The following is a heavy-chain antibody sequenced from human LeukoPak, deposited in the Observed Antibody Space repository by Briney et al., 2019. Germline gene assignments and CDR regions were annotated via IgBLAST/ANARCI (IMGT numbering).Heavy chain of an antibody. CDR2: IIPIFGTA. D-gene: IGHD2-15*01. CDR3: APTWGGGSPYFDL. J-gene: IGHJ2*01. CDR1: GGTFTSYA. V-gene: IGHV1-69*05. Sequence: SVKVSCKASGGTFTSYAISWVRQAPGQGLEWMGRIIPIFGTANYAQKFQGRVTITTDESTSTAYMELSSLRSEDTAVYYCAPTWGGGSPYFDLWGRGTLVTVSS.